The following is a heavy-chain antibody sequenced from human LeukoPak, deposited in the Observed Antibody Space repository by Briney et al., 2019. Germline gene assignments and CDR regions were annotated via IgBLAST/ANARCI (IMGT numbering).Heavy chain of an antibody. CDR3: ARLNGYSSGWLYMDV. D-gene: IGHD6-19*01. J-gene: IGHJ6*03. V-gene: IGHV5-51*01. CDR1: GYSFTSYW. CDR2: IYPGDSDT. Sequence: GESLKISCKGPGYSFTSYWIGWVRQMPGKGLEWMGIIYPGDSDTRYSPSFQGQVTISADKSISTAYLQWSSLKASDTAMYYCARLNGYSSGWLYMDVWGKGTTVTVSS.